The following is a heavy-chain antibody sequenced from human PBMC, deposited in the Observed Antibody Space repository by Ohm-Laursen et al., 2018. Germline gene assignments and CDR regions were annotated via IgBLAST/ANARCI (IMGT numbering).Heavy chain of an antibody. CDR3: ARDPGYDSSGHYGAFDI. CDR1: GYSISSGYY. CDR2: IYHSGST. J-gene: IGHJ3*02. D-gene: IGHD3-22*01. Sequence: GTLSLTCAVSGYSISSGYYWGWIRQPPGKGLEWIGSIYHSGSTYYNPSLKSRVTISVDTSKNQFSLKLSSVTAADTAVYYCARDPGYDSSGHYGAFDIWGQGTMVTVSS. V-gene: IGHV4-38-2*02.